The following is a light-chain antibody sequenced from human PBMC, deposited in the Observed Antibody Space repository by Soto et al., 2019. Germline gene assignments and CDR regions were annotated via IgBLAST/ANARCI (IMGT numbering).Light chain of an antibody. Sequence: EIVLTQSPGTLSLSPGERATLSCRASQSVSNFYLAWYQQKPGQAPRLLIYGASNRATGIPDRFSGSGSGTDFTLTISRLEPEDFAVYYCQQYGRSPRTFGQGTKVEIK. CDR3: QQYGRSPRT. J-gene: IGKJ1*01. CDR2: GAS. V-gene: IGKV3-20*01. CDR1: QSVSNFY.